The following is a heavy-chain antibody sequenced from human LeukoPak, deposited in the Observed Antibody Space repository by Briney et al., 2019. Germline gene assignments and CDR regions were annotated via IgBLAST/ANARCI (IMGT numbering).Heavy chain of an antibody. CDR3: AVLGTEYFQH. CDR2: IIPIFGTA. D-gene: IGHD7-27*01. CDR1: GGTFSSYA. Sequence: ASVNVSCKASGGTFSSYAISWVRQAPGQGLEWMGGIIPIFGTANYAQKFQGRVTITADESTSTAYMELSSLRSEDTAVYYCAVLGTEYFQHWGQGTLVTVSS. V-gene: IGHV1-69*13. J-gene: IGHJ1*01.